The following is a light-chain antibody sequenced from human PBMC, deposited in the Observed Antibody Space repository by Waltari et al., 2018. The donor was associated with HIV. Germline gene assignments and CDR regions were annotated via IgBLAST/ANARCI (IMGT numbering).Light chain of an antibody. CDR2: TAS. V-gene: IGKV1-39*01. Sequence: DIQMTQSPSSLSASVGDRVTVSCRANQNISSYLNWYQQRPGKAPRLLIYTASTLQRGVPSRFSGSGSGTDFTLSITSLQPEDFATYYCQQSYSTPLTFGGGTRVEIK. J-gene: IGKJ4*01. CDR1: QNISSY. CDR3: QQSYSTPLT.